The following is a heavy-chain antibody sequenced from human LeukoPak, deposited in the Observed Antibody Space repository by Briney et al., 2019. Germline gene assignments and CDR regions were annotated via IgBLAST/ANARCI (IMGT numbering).Heavy chain of an antibody. CDR1: GGSFSGYY. D-gene: IGHD2-2*01. J-gene: IGHJ5*02. CDR3: ARGGYCSSTSCPNWFDP. CDR2: INHSGST. V-gene: IGHV4-34*01. Sequence: SETLSLTCAVYGGSFSGYYWSWIRQPPGKGLEWIGEINHSGSTNYNPSLKSRVTISVDTSKNQFSLKLSSVTAADTAVYYCARGGYCSSTSCPNWFDPWGQGTMVTVSS.